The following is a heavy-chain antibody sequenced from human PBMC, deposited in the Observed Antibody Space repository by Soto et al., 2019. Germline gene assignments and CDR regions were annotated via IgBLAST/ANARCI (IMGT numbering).Heavy chain of an antibody. D-gene: IGHD3-10*01. J-gene: IGHJ4*02. CDR2: IKGDGTIT. CDR1: GFTFSGDW. Sequence: VQLVESGGGLVQPGGSLRLSCAASGFTFSGDWMHWVRQSPGKGLVWVSRIKGDGTITNYADSVKGRFTTSRDNAKNTVYLQLNSLTTEDTAVYYCARGGLGNYYNDYWGQGTLVTVSS. CDR3: ARGGLGNYYNDY. V-gene: IGHV3-74*01.